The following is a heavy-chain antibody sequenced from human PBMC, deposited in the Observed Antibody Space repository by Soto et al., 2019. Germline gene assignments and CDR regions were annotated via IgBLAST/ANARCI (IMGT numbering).Heavy chain of an antibody. CDR3: AKDLETYYYDSSGFGPDY. CDR2: ISYDGSNK. CDR1: GFTFSSYG. J-gene: IGHJ4*02. D-gene: IGHD3-22*01. V-gene: IGHV3-30*18. Sequence: GGSLRLSCAASGFTFSSYGMHWVRQAPGKGLEWLAVISYDGSNKYYADSVKGRFTISRDNSKNTLYLQMNSLRAEDTAVYYCAKDLETYYYDSSGFGPDYWGQGTLVTVSS.